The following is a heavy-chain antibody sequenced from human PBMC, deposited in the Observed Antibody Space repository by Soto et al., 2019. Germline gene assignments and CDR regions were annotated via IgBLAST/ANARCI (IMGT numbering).Heavy chain of an antibody. D-gene: IGHD3-10*01. J-gene: IGHJ4*02. Sequence: GGSLRLSCAASGFTFSSYAMHWVRQAPGKGLEWVAVISYDGSNKYYADSVKGRFTISRDNSKNTLYLQMNSLRAEDTAVYYCARIEESFVYWGQGTLVTVSS. CDR1: GFTFSSYA. V-gene: IGHV3-30-3*01. CDR2: ISYDGSNK. CDR3: ARIEESFVY.